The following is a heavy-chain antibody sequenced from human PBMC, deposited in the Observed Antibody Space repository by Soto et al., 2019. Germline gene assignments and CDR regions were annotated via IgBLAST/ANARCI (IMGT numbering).Heavy chain of an antibody. CDR1: GFTFSSYA. CDR2: ISYDGSNK. D-gene: IGHD3-22*01. V-gene: IGHV3-30-3*01. CDR3: ARAYYYDSSGYSERILAEYFQH. J-gene: IGHJ1*01. Sequence: PGGSLRLSCAASGFTFSSYAMHWVRQAPGKGLEWVAVISYDGSNKYYADSVKGRFTISRDNSKNTLYLQMNSLRAEDTAVYYCARAYYYDSSGYSERILAEYFQHWGQGTLVTVSS.